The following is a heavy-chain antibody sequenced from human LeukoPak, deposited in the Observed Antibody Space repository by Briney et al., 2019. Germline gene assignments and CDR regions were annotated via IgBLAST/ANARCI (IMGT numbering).Heavy chain of an antibody. CDR1: GGSISSYY. Sequence: SETLSLTCTVSGGSISSYYWSWIRQPPGKGLEWIGYIYYSGSTNYNPSLKSRVTISVDTSKNQFSLKLSSVTAADTAVYYCARVYGSGSYYNPLSNWFDPWGQGTLVTVSS. V-gene: IGHV4-59*01. D-gene: IGHD3-10*01. J-gene: IGHJ5*02. CDR2: IYYSGST. CDR3: ARVYGSGSYYNPLSNWFDP.